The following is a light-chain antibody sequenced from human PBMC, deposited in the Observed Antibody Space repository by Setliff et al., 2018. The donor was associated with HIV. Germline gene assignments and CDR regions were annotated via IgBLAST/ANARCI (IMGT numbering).Light chain of an antibody. CDR3: CSYVTGSTYV. V-gene: IGLV2-23*02. Sequence: QSALSQPASVSGSPGQSITISCTGTNSDVGGYNYVSWYQQYPGKAPKFIIYDVTKRPSGVSDRLSGSKSGNTASLTISGLQAEDEADYFCCSYVTGSTYVFGTGTKVTV. CDR1: NSDVGGYNY. CDR2: DVT. J-gene: IGLJ1*01.